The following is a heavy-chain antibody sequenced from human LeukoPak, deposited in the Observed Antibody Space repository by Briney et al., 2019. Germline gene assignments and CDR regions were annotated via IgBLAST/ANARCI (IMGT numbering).Heavy chain of an antibody. V-gene: IGHV4-34*01. CDR3: SRDKFCSDTGSCNIGLFDF. CDR2: INHRGSS. J-gene: IGHJ4*02. D-gene: IGHD2-15*01. Sequence: SETLSLTCRVFGGSFSGYYWTWLRQPPGKVLEWIGQINHRGSSHYNPSLRSRVTISVATSKSQFSLKLTSVTAADTAVYYCSRDKFCSDTGSCNIGLFDFWGQGALVTVSS. CDR1: GGSFSGYY.